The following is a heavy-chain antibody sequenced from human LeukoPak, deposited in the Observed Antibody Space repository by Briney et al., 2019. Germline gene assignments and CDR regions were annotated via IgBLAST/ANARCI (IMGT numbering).Heavy chain of an antibody. CDR3: ARDRGNGFGELMGYYGMDV. J-gene: IGHJ6*02. V-gene: IGHV3-7*03. Sequence: GGSLRLSCAASGFTFSSNWMSWVRQAPGKGLEWVANIKQDGSEKYYIDSVRGRFTISRDNAKNSLYLQMNSLRVEDTAVYYCARDRGNGFGELMGYYGMDVWGQGTTVTVSS. CDR2: IKQDGSEK. CDR1: GFTFSSNW. D-gene: IGHD3-10*01.